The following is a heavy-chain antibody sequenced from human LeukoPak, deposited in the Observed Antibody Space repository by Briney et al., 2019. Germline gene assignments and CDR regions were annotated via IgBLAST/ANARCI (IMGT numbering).Heavy chain of an antibody. J-gene: IGHJ4*02. CDR2: IDHSGST. D-gene: IGHD3-22*01. V-gene: IGHV4-34*01. CDR3: AGGRDSSETRNDY. CDR1: GGSFSGYY. Sequence: SETLSLTCAVYGGSFSGYYWSWIRQPPGKGLEWIGEIDHSGSTNYNPSLKSRVTISVDTSKNQFSLKLSSVTSADTPVYYCAGGRDSSETRNDYWGQGTLVTVSS.